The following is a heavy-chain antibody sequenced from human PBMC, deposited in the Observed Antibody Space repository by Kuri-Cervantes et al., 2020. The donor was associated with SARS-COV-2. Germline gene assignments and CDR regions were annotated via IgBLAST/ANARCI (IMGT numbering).Heavy chain of an antibody. CDR3: ALVAVYYDSSGYYYWFDP. Sequence: GSLRLSCTVSGGSIHSSPYYWSWIRQPPGKGLEWIGEINHSGSTNYNPSLKSRVTISVDTSKNQFSLKLSSVTAADTAVYYCALVAVYYDSSGYYYWFDPWGQGTLVTVSS. CDR2: INHSGST. J-gene: IGHJ5*02. V-gene: IGHV4-34*01. D-gene: IGHD3-22*01. CDR1: GGSIHSSPYY.